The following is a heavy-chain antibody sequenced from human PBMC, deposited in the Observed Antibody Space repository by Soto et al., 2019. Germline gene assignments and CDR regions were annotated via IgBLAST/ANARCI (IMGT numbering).Heavy chain of an antibody. CDR1: GGSINNYH. CDR3: ARVLWFGELLGGGIYYYYYMDV. D-gene: IGHD3-10*01. J-gene: IGHJ6*03. V-gene: IGHV4-59*12. CDR2: IYYSGST. Sequence: PSETLSLTCTVSGGSINNYHWSWIRQPPGKGLEWIGYIYYSGSTYYNPSLKSRVTISVDTSKNQFSLKLSSVTAADTAVYYCARVLWFGELLGGGIYYYYYMDVWGKGTTVTVSS.